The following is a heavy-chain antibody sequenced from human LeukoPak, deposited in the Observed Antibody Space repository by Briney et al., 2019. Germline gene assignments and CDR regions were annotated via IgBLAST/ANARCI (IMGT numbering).Heavy chain of an antibody. CDR3: ASLYYYGTGTGWIS. D-gene: IGHD3-10*01. CDR1: GFTFSSYS. V-gene: IGHV3-21*01. CDR2: ISSSSSYI. J-gene: IGHJ5*02. Sequence: PGGSLRLSCAASGFTFSSYSMNWVRQAPGKGVEWVSSISSSSSYIYYADAVKGRFTSSRDNAKNSLYLQMNSLRAEDTAVYYCASLYYYGTGTGWISWGQGTLVTVSS.